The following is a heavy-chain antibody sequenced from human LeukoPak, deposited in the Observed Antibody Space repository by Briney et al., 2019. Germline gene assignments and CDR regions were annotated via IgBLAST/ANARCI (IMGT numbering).Heavy chain of an antibody. CDR3: AKDAYGGATFFYYMDV. J-gene: IGHJ6*03. V-gene: IGHV3-9*01. CDR1: GFTFNDYA. Sequence: GGSLRLSCAGSGFTFNDYAMHWVRQTPGKGLEWVSGISWNSGNIAYADFVGGRFTISRDNAKNSLSLQMNSLSDEDTAVYYCAKDAYGGATFFYYMDVWGKGTTVTVSS. D-gene: IGHD2/OR15-2a*01. CDR2: ISWNSGNI.